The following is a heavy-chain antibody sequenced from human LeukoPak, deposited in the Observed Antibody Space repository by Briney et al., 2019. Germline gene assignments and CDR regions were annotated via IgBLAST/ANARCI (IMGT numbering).Heavy chain of an antibody. J-gene: IGHJ6*03. Sequence: PGGSLRLSCAASGFTFSSYSMNWVRQAPGKGLEWVSSISSSSSYIYYADSVKGRFTISRGNAKNSLYLQMNSLRAEDTAVYYCTTDSSKIVFMDVWGKGTTVTVSS. D-gene: IGHD6-19*01. CDR1: GFTFSSYS. V-gene: IGHV3-21*01. CDR2: ISSSSSYI. CDR3: TTDSSKIVFMDV.